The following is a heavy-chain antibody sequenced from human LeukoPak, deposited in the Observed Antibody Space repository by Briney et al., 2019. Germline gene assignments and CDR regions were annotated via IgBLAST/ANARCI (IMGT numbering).Heavy chain of an antibody. D-gene: IGHD3/OR15-3a*01. V-gene: IGHV3-53*01. Sequence: PGGSLRLSCTASGFIVSDNCMSWVRQAPGKGLEWVSLIYSLGDTYYADSVKGRFTISRDNSKNTVYLQMNSLRAEDTAVYYCARDFHSWTSDAFDIWGQGTMVTVSS. CDR3: ARDFHSWTSDAFDI. J-gene: IGHJ3*02. CDR1: GFIVSDNC. CDR2: IYSLGDT.